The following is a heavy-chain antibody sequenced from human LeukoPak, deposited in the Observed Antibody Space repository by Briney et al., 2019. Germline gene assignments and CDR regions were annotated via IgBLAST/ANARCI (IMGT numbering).Heavy chain of an antibody. D-gene: IGHD3-22*01. J-gene: IGHJ5*02. V-gene: IGHV3-13*01. CDR1: GFTFSSYD. CDR3: ARGSNYYDSSGYYFRFDP. Sequence: GGSLRLSCAASGFTFSSYDMHWVRQATGKGLEWVSAIGTAGDTYYPGSVKGRSTISRENAKNSLYLQMNSLRAGDTAVYYCARGSNYYDSSGYYFRFDPWGQGTLVTVSS. CDR2: IGTAGDT.